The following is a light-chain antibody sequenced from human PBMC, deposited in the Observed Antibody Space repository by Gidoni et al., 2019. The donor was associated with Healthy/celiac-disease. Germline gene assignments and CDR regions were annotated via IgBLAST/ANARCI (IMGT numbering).Light chain of an antibody. V-gene: IGKV3-11*01. CDR3: QQRSNWPSVT. CDR1: QSVSSY. CDR2: DAS. J-gene: IGKJ1*01. Sequence: EIALTQSPATLSLSPGERATLSCRASQSVSSYLAWYQQKPGQAPRLLIYDASNRATGIPARFSGSGSGTDFTLTISSLEPEDFAVYYCQQRSNWPSVTFGQGTKVEIK.